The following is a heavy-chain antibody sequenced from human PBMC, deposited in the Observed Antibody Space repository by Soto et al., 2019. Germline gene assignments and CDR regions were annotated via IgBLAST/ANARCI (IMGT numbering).Heavy chain of an antibody. D-gene: IGHD6-25*01. CDR2: INPNSGGT. V-gene: IGHV1-2*02. J-gene: IGHJ6*02. CDR3: ARVAAAGLYYYYGMDG. Sequence: ASEQVSRKASGYTIIGYYMHWVLQAPGQRLEWMRCINPNSGGTNYAQKFQGRVTMTRDTSISTAYMELSRLRSDDTAVYYCARVAAAGLYYYYGMDGWGQGTTVTVAS. CDR1: GYTIIGYY.